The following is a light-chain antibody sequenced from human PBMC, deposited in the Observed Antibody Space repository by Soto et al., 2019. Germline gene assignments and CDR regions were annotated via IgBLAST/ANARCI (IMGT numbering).Light chain of an antibody. J-gene: IGKJ1*01. V-gene: IGKV1-5*03. CDR1: QSISSW. CDR2: KAS. Sequence: DIQMTQSPCTLSASVGDRVTITCRASQSISSWLAWYQQKPGKAPKLLIYKASSLESGVPSRFSGSGSGTEFTLTISSLQPDDFATYYCKQYNSYSTFGQGTKVEIK. CDR3: KQYNSYST.